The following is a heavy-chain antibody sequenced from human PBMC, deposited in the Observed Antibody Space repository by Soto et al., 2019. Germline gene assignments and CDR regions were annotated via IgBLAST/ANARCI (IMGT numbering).Heavy chain of an antibody. D-gene: IGHD3-16*01. Sequence: VQLVESGGGVVQPGRSLRLSCAASGFTFSDYAMHWVRQAPGKGLEWVAVVSHDGRNTHYADSVKGRFTIARDSSKNTVSQEITGSRPENTAVYYCSRGGRKCLATSDFNYWAQGAMVAVAP. J-gene: IGHJ4*02. CDR2: VSHDGRNT. CDR3: SRGGRKCLATSDFNY. CDR1: GFTFSDYA. V-gene: IGHV3-30*03.